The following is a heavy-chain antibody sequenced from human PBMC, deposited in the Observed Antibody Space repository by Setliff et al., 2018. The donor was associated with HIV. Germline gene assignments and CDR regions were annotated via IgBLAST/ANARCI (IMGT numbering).Heavy chain of an antibody. CDR2: ISGYNDNT. CDR1: GYTFRNFA. Sequence: ASVKVSCKASGYTFRNFAISWVRQATGQGLEGMGWISGYNDNTNYAQQFQGRVTMTTDTTSSTSYMELRSLTSADTAMYYCARIRAAALLNAFDIWGQGTMVTVSS. D-gene: IGHD6-13*01. CDR3: ARIRAAALLNAFDI. V-gene: IGHV1-18*01. J-gene: IGHJ3*02.